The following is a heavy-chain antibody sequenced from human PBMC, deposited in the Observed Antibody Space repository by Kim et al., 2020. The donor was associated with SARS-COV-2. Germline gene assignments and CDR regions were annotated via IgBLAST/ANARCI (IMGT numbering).Heavy chain of an antibody. Sequence: GGSLRLSCAASGFTFRHYAMHWVRQIPGKGLEWVASISHDETAKRYADSVKGRFTISRDNTKNTLFLQMERLRVEDTAIFFCARVGHSLDWGVVSDWGQGTLVTVPS. CDR1: GFTFRHYA. D-gene: IGHD2-21*01. V-gene: IGHV3-30*04. J-gene: IGHJ4*02. CDR2: ISHDETAK. CDR3: ARVGHSLDWGVVSD.